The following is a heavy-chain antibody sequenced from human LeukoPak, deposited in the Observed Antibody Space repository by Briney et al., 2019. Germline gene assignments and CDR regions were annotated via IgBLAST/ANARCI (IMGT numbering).Heavy chain of an antibody. Sequence: GGSLRLSCAASGFTFSSYAMNWVRQAPGKGLEWVSSISSSSSYIYYADSVKGRFTISRDNAKNSLYLQMNSLRAEDTAVYYCARDLGSSAISPFDYWGQGTLVTVSS. CDR1: GFTFSSYA. CDR3: ARDLGSSAISPFDY. V-gene: IGHV3-21*01. CDR2: ISSSSSYI. D-gene: IGHD2-2*02. J-gene: IGHJ4*02.